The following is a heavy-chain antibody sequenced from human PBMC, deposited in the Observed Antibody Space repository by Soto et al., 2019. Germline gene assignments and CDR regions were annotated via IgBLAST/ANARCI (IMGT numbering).Heavy chain of an antibody. Sequence: PGGSLRLSCAASGFIFSSYARNWVRQAPGKGLECVALISYEGSSQYYADSVKGRFTISRDSSKNTLYLHMNSLGAADTAVYYCGRCTSTSCHLGSDYWGQGTLVTVSS. CDR1: GFIFSSYA. CDR3: GRCTSTSCHLGSDY. D-gene: IGHD2-2*01. CDR2: ISYEGSSQ. V-gene: IGHV3-30*04. J-gene: IGHJ4*02.